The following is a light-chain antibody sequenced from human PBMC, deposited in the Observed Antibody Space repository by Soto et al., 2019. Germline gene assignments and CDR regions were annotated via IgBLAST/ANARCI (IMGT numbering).Light chain of an antibody. J-gene: IGKJ1*01. CDR1: QSISSY. Sequence: DIPRTQSPSSLSASVGDRATISCPASQSISSYLNWYQQKPGKAPKLLIYAASSLQSGVPSRFSGSGSGTDCTCTISSLQSEDFAVYYCQQYNNWPRTVGQGTKVDIK. CDR3: QQYNNWPRT. V-gene: IGKV1-39*01. CDR2: AAS.